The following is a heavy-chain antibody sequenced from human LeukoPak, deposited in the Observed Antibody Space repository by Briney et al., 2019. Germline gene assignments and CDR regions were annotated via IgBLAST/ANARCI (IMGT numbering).Heavy chain of an antibody. CDR1: GFTFDDYG. D-gene: IGHD3-22*01. V-gene: IGHV3-20*04. J-gene: IGHJ3*02. CDR3: ARRPDSSGYYYTGSAFDI. Sequence: GGSLRLSCAASGFTFDDYGMSWVRQAPGKGLEWVSGINWNGGSTGYADSVKGRFTISRDNAKNSLYLQMNSLRAEDTALYYCARRPDSSGYYYTGSAFDIWGQGTMVTVSS. CDR2: INWNGGST.